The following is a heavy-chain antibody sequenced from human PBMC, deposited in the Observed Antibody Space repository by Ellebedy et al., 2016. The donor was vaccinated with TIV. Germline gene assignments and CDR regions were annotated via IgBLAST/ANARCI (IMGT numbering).Heavy chain of an antibody. J-gene: IGHJ4*02. CDR3: ARYYVDSSDYKRTFDY. Sequence: MPSETLSLTCTVSGGSISSYYWTRIRQPPGKGLEYIGYINYTGDTNYNPSLKSRVTISVDTSKNQFSRKLSSVTAADTAVYYWARYYVDSSDYKRTFDYWGQGTLVTVSS. CDR1: GGSISSYY. V-gene: IGHV4-59*01. CDR2: INYTGDT. D-gene: IGHD3-22*01.